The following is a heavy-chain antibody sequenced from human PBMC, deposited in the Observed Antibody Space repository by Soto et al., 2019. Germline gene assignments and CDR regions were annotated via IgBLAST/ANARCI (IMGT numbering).Heavy chain of an antibody. J-gene: IGHJ4*02. CDR2: ISWNSGSI. Sequence: LRLSCAASGFTFDDYAMHWVRQAPGKGLEWVSGISWNSGSIGYADSVKGRFTISRDNAKNSLYLQMNSLRAEDTALYYCAKGPYSSGWYFYFDYWGQGTLVTVSS. D-gene: IGHD6-19*01. CDR1: GFTFDDYA. CDR3: AKGPYSSGWYFYFDY. V-gene: IGHV3-9*01.